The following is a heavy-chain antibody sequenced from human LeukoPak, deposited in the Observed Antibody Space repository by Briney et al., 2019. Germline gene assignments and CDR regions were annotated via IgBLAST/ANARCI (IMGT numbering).Heavy chain of an antibody. D-gene: IGHD6-19*01. J-gene: IGHJ5*02. V-gene: IGHV1-2*02. CDR3: AKGRVVAGSKSLTYHWFDP. Sequence: ASVKVSCKASGYAFTGYYIHWVRQAPGQGLEWMGWINPNSGGTKYAQKVQGRVTMTRDTSITTAYMGLSRLRSDDTAVYYCAKGRVVAGSKSLTYHWFDPWGQGTPVTVSS. CDR2: INPNSGGT. CDR1: GYAFTGYY.